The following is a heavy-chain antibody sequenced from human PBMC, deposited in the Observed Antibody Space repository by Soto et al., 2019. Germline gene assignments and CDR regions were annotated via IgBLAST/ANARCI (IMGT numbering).Heavy chain of an antibody. CDR3: AASSAIAAAGYFKF. D-gene: IGHD6-13*01. V-gene: IGHV1-69*01. J-gene: IGHJ4*02. CDR1: GDLFNNHA. CDR2: ISPLFSTT. Sequence: QVQLVQSGAEVKEPGSSVKVSCKASGDLFNNHAFNWVRQAPGQGLEWMGRISPLFSTTNYAQKFQGRVTIGADELTTVVYLEVNNLESDDSAIYYCAASSAIAAAGYFKFWGQGTLVTASP.